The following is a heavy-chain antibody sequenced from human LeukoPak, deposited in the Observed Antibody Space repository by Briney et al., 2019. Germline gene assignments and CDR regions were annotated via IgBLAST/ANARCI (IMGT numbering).Heavy chain of an antibody. CDR3: ARDTLGEGEDANYAVYYFDY. CDR1: GFRFNTYW. Sequence: PGGSLRLSCAASGFRFNTYWMSWVRQAPGEGLEWVANIKQDGNEKYYADSVKGRFTISRDNGKNSLDLQMNSLRADDTAVYYCARDTLGEGEDANYAVYYFDYWGQGAVVTVSS. V-gene: IGHV3-7*01. J-gene: IGHJ4*02. CDR2: IKQDGNEK. D-gene: IGHD4/OR15-4a*01.